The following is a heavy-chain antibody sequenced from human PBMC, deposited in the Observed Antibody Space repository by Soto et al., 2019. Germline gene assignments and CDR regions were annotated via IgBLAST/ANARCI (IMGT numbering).Heavy chain of an antibody. CDR1: GGSISGYY. CDR3: ARGYYYYYMEV. CDR2: IYYSGST. V-gene: IGHV4-59*08. Sequence: SETLSLTCTVSGGSISGYYWNWIRQPPGKGLEWIGYIYYSGSTNYNPSLKSRVTISVDTSKNQFSLKLSSVTAADTAVYYCARGYYYYYMEVWGKGTMVTAP. J-gene: IGHJ6*03.